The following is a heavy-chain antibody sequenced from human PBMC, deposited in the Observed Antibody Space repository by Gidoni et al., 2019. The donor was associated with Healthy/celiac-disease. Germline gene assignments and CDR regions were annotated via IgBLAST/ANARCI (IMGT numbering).Heavy chain of an antibody. J-gene: IGHJ3*02. CDR2: IYSGGST. CDR3: ARTVLLWFGGPGAFDI. Sequence: EVQLVESGGGLVQPGGSLRLSCAASGFTVSSNYMSWVRQAPGKGLEWVSVIYSGGSTYYADSVKGRFTISRDNSKNTLYLQMNSLRAEDTAVYYCARTVLLWFGGPGAFDIWGQGTMVTVSS. V-gene: IGHV3-66*01. CDR1: GFTVSSNY. D-gene: IGHD3-10*01.